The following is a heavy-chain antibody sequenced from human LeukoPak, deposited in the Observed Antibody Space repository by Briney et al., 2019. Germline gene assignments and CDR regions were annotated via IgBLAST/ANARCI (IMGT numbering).Heavy chain of an antibody. Sequence: GGSLRLSCAASRFTFSNYGMHWVRQAPGKGLEWVAFIRYDGSIIHYADSVKGRFTISRDNSKNTLYLQMNSLRAEDTAVYYCAIPPLSGTGSSRPLAGVDAWGQGTTVTVSS. CDR2: IRYDGSII. V-gene: IGHV3-30*02. CDR1: RFTFSNYG. J-gene: IGHJ6*02. CDR3: AIPPLSGTGSSRPLAGVDA. D-gene: IGHD3-10*01.